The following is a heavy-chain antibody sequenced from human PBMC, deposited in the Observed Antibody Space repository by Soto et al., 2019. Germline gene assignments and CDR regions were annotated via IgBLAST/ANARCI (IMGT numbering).Heavy chain of an antibody. Sequence: QVQLVESGGGLVKPGGSLRLSCAASGFTFSDYDMHWIRQAPGKGLEWVSDISSSGSTIYYADSVKGRFTISRDNTKKSPYLQMNSLRADDTTVYYCARDSSYSGCDSYYYGMDDWGQGTTVTVSS. D-gene: IGHD5-12*01. CDR2: ISSSGSTI. CDR1: GFTFSDYD. CDR3: ARDSSYSGCDSYYYGMDD. V-gene: IGHV3-11*01. J-gene: IGHJ6*02.